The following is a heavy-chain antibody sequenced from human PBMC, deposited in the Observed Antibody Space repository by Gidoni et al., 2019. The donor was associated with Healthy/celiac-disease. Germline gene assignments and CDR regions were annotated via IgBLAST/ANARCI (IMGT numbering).Heavy chain of an antibody. V-gene: IGHV1-3*01. J-gene: IGHJ5*02. CDR3: ARDRRGSGSYYTPNWFDP. D-gene: IGHD3-10*01. CDR2: INAGNGNT. CDR1: GYTFTSYA. Sequence: QVQLVQSGAEVKKPGASVKVYCKASGYTFTSYAMHWVRQAPGQRIEWMGWINAGNGNTKYSQKFQGRVTITRETSASTDYMELSSLRSEETAVYYWARDRRGSGSYYTPNWFDPWGQGTLVTVSS.